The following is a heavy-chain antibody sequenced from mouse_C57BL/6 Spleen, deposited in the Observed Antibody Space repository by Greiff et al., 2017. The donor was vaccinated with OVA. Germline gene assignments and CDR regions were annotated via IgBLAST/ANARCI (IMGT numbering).Heavy chain of an antibody. Sequence: DVKLVESGGGLVKPGGSLKLSCAASGFTFSSYTMSWVRQTPEKRLEWVATISGGGGNTYYPDSVKGRFTISRDNAKNTLYLQMSSLRSEDTALYYCARRDDGYYGYYFDYWGQGTTLTVSS. J-gene: IGHJ2*01. CDR1: GFTFSSYT. CDR2: ISGGGGNT. CDR3: ARRDDGYYGYYFDY. D-gene: IGHD2-3*01. V-gene: IGHV5-9*01.